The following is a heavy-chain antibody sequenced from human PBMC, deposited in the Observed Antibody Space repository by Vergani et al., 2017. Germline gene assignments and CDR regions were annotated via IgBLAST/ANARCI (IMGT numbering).Heavy chain of an antibody. CDR3: VRVKGSNWNDHLYDI. Sequence: EVDLVESGGGVVQPGTSLRLSCAASGFTFSDYYMTWIRQAPGKGLEWVGRIRNKANDYTTQYAASVKGRFTISRDDSKSYLYLQMNSLQTEDTALYYCVRVKGSNWNDHLYDIWGQGTLVTVSS. CDR2: IRNKANDYTT. V-gene: IGHV3-72*01. J-gene: IGHJ3*02. D-gene: IGHD1-1*01. CDR1: GFTFSDYY.